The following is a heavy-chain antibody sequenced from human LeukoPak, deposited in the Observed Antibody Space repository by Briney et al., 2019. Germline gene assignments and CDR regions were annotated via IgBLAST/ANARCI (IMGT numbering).Heavy chain of an antibody. D-gene: IGHD4-23*01. J-gene: IGHJ6*02. CDR1: GGSISSGSYY. V-gene: IGHV4-61*02. Sequence: SETLSLTCTVSGGSISSGSYYWSWIRQPAGKGLEWIGRIYTSGSTNYNPSLKSRVTISVDTSKNQFSLKLSSVTAADTAVYYCARPAYGGNSGDYYGMDVWGQGTTVTVSS. CDR2: IYTSGST. CDR3: ARPAYGGNSGDYYGMDV.